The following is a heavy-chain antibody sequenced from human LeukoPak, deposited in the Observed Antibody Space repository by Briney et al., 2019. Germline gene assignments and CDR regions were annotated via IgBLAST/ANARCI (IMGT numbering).Heavy chain of an antibody. CDR3: ARDNGNTKIDY. D-gene: IGHD4-23*01. CDR2: IYYTGST. J-gene: IGHJ4*02. Sequence: SETLSLTCTVSGDSIRNGDYYWSWIRQPPGTGLEWIGYIYYTGSTYYNPSLKSRITMSVETSKNQFSLKVSSVTAADTAVYFCARDNGNTKIDYWGQGTLVTVSS. CDR1: GDSIRNGDYY. V-gene: IGHV4-30-4*01.